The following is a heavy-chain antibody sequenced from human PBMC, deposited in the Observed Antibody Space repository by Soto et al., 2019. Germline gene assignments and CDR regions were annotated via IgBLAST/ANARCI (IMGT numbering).Heavy chain of an antibody. Sequence: EVQLVESGGGLVQPGGSLRLSCAASGFTFSSYSMNWVRQAPGKGLEWVSYISSSSSTIYYADSVKGRFTISRDNAKNSLYLQMNSLRAEDTAVYYCARDRTIAARRFDYWGQGNLVTVSS. CDR2: ISSSSSTI. J-gene: IGHJ4*02. CDR3: ARDRTIAARRFDY. CDR1: GFTFSSYS. D-gene: IGHD6-6*01. V-gene: IGHV3-48*01.